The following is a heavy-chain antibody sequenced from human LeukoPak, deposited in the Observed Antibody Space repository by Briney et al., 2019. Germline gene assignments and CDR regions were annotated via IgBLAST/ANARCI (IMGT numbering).Heavy chain of an antibody. CDR3: ARASEGIGFFDY. D-gene: IGHD2-2*03. J-gene: IGHJ4*02. V-gene: IGHV4-34*11. CDR1: GGSFSGYY. Sequence: PSETLSLTCAVYGGSFSGYYWSWIRQPPGKGLEWIGYIYHNGKTNYNPSLRSRLTISLDTSKTQFSLDLNSMTAADTAIYYCARASEGIGFFDYWGQGILVTVSS. CDR2: IYHNGKT.